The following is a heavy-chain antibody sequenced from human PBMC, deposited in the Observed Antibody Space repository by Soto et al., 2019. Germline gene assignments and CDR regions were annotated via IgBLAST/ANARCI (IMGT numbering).Heavy chain of an antibody. CDR2: INHSGST. V-gene: IGHV4-34*01. J-gene: IGHJ5*02. CDR3: ARGIPPRYRSGWYKRVGGWFDP. CDR1: GGSFSGYY. D-gene: IGHD6-19*01. Sequence: QVQLQQWGARLLKPSETLSLTCAVYGGSFSGYYWSWIRQPPGKGLEWIGEINHSGSTNYNPSLKSRVTISVDTSKNQFSLKLSSVTAADTAVYYCARGIPPRYRSGWYKRVGGWFDPWGQGTLVTVSS.